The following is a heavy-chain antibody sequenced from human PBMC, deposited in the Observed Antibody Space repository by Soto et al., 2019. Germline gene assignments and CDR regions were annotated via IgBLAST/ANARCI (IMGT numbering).Heavy chain of an antibody. D-gene: IGHD6-6*01. CDR2: VSGGGGST. V-gene: IGHV3-23*01. CDR3: AKAVQAARPFYYGLDV. J-gene: IGHJ6*02. Sequence: GGSLRLSCAASGFTFNSYAMTWVRQAPGKGLEWVSTVSGGGGSTYYADSAKGRFTISRDNSKNTLFLQVDSLRGEDTAVFYCAKAVQAARPFYYGLDVWGQGTTVTVSS. CDR1: GFTFNSYA.